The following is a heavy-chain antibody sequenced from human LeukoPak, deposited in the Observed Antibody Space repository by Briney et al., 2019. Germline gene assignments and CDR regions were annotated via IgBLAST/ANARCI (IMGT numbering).Heavy chain of an antibody. CDR1: EFTFSSYS. V-gene: IGHV3-21*01. D-gene: IGHD6-19*01. CDR2: ISSSSSYI. CDR3: ARGSYSSAHTL. J-gene: IGHJ4*02. Sequence: GGSMRLSCAPSEFTFSSYSMNWVRQAPGKGLEWVSSISSSSSYIYYADSVKGRFTISRDNAKSSLYLQMNSLRAEDTAVYYCARGSYSSAHTLWGQGTLVTVSS.